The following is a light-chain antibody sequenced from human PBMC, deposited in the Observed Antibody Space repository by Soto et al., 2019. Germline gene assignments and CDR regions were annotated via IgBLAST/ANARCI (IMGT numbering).Light chain of an antibody. CDR3: QQRSNWPPVT. CDR2: DAS. V-gene: IGKV3-11*01. CDR1: QSVSSY. Sequence: EIVLTQSPATLSLSPGEIATLSCRASQSVSSYLAWYQQKPGQAPRLLIYDASNRATGIPARFSGSGSGTDFTLTISSLEPEDFEIYYCQQRSNWPPVTFGGGTKVEIK. J-gene: IGKJ4*01.